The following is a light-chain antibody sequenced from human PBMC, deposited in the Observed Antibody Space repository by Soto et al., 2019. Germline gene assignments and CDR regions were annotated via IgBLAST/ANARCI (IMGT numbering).Light chain of an antibody. Sequence: EIVLTQSPGTLSLSPGERATLSCRASQSFSSSYLAWYQQKPGQAPRLLIYGASSRATGIPDRFSGSGSGTDCTLTVSSVEPEDFAVYYCQHYGSAHFTFGPGTKVDVK. CDR2: GAS. CDR3: QHYGSAHFT. V-gene: IGKV3-20*01. CDR1: QSFSSSY. J-gene: IGKJ3*01.